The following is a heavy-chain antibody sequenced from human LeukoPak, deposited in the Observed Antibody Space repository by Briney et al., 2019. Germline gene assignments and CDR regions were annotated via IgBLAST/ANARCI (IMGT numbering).Heavy chain of an antibody. Sequence: PSETLSLTCTVSGGSISSYYWSWIRQPAGKGLEWIGRIYTSGSTNYNPSLKSRVTISVDTSKNQFSLKLSSVTAADTAVYFCAGQYYYDSRGYFVRANFDYWGQGTLVTVSS. V-gene: IGHV4-4*07. CDR1: GGSISSYY. J-gene: IGHJ4*02. CDR2: IYTSGST. CDR3: AGQYYYDSRGYFVRANFDY. D-gene: IGHD3-22*01.